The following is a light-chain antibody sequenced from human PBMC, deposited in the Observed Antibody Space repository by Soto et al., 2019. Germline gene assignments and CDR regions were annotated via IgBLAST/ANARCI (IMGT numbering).Light chain of an antibody. V-gene: IGKV1-39*01. CDR2: TAG. CDR3: QHTYSTPYT. Sequence: IQMTQSPSSLSSSVGDRVTITCRASQRITTYLNWYQQKPGNAPKLLITTAGTLQPGVPSRFSGSGSGTDFTLTITRLQREDFATYFCQHTYSTPYTFGQGTKLEIK. J-gene: IGKJ2*01. CDR1: QRITTY.